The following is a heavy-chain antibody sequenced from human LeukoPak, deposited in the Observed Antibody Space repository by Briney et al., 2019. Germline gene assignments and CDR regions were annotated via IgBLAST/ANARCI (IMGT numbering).Heavy chain of an antibody. V-gene: IGHV3-48*01. D-gene: IGHD1-1*01. CDR3: AREHGWKGRVDY. Sequence: GGSLRLSCAASGFTFSSYSMNWVRQAPGKGLEWVSYISSSSSTIYYADSVKGRFTISRDNAKNSLYLQLNSLRAEDTAVYYCAREHGWKGRVDYWGQGTRSPSPQ. J-gene: IGHJ4*02. CDR1: GFTFSSYS. CDR2: ISSSSSTI.